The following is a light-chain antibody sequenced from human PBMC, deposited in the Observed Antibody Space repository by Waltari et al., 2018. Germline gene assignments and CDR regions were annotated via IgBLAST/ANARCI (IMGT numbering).Light chain of an antibody. CDR3: LQDYNSPFT. V-gene: IGKV1-6*02. CDR2: AAS. J-gene: IGKJ4*01. Sequence: AIQMTQSPSSLSASLGDRVNITCRASQAIRNDLGWYQQKPGKAPKLLIYAASSLQSGVPSRFTGSGSGTDFTLTISSLQPEDFATYYCLQDYNSPFTFGGGTKVEIK. CDR1: QAIRND.